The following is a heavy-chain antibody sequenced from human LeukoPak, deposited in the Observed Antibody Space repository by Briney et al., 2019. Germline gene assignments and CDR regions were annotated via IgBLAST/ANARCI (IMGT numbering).Heavy chain of an antibody. CDR1: GFTFSDYY. J-gene: IGHJ5*02. Sequence: GGSLRLSCAAAGFTFSDYYMSWSRQTPEKRLGWGSHISGSSSYTNYADSVKGRFTISRDNAKNSLYLQMNSLSAEDTAVYYCARDYYGSGSYGWFDPWGQGTLVTVSS. D-gene: IGHD3-10*01. CDR3: ARDYYGSGSYGWFDP. V-gene: IGHV3-11*05. CDR2: ISGSSSYT.